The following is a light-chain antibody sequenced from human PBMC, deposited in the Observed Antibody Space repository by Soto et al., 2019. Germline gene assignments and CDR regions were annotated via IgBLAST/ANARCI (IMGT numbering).Light chain of an antibody. J-gene: IGKJ4*02. V-gene: IGKV1-5*01. CDR1: HSLIIW. CDR2: DHX. CDR3: QQYNRYASRT. Sequence: IQMTQSASALSSSVGDRVTINXRASHSLIIWLSWYQQKTGKXTKPLXXDHXSLESGVPSRFIGSGSGKEFALIISSLQPDAFVTYYCQQYNRYASRTFGGGTKVDIK.